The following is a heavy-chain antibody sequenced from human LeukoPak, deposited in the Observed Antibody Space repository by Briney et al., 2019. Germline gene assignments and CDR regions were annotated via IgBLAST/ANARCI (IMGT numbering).Heavy chain of an antibody. J-gene: IGHJ4*02. V-gene: IGHV3-74*01. CDR2: LNSDGSST. Sequence: QPGGSLRLSCAASGFTFSSYWMHWVRQAPGKGLVWVSRLNSDGSSTSYADSVKGRFTISRDNAKNTLYLQMNSLRAADTAVYYCARDPSAWSGYYDYWGQGTLVTVSS. CDR1: GFTFSSYW. CDR3: ARDPSAWSGYYDY. D-gene: IGHD3-3*01.